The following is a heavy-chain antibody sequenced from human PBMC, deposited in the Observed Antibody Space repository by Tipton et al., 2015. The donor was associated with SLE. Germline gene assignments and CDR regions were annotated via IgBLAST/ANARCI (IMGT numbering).Heavy chain of an antibody. D-gene: IGHD3-3*01. J-gene: IGHJ4*02. CDR1: GGSFSGYY. CDR2: IYYSGST. CDR3: ARSGDFWSGYFH. V-gene: IGHV4-59*08. Sequence: TLSLTCAVYGGSFSGYYWSWIRQPPGKGLEWIGYIYYSGSTNYTPPLKSRVTISVDTSKNQSSLKLSSVTAADTAVYYCARSGDFWSGYFHWGQGTLVTVSS.